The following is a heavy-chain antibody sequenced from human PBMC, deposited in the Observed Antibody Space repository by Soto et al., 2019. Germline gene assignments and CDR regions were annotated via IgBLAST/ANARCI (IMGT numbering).Heavy chain of an antibody. Sequence: GASVKVSCKASGYTFTGYYMHWVRQAPGRGLEWMGWINPNSGGTNYAQKFQGWVTMTRDTSISTAYMELSRLRSDDTAVYYCAREEVPGISIFGVVYKHYYSGMDVWGQGTTVTVSS. D-gene: IGHD3-3*01. J-gene: IGHJ6*02. CDR2: INPNSGGT. CDR3: AREEVPGISIFGVVYKHYYSGMDV. V-gene: IGHV1-2*04. CDR1: GYTFTGYY.